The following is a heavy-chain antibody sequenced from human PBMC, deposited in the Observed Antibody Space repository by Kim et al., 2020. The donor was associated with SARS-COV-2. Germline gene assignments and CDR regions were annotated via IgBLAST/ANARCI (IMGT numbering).Heavy chain of an antibody. D-gene: IGHD2-8*01. CDR2: INTDNGDT. J-gene: IGHJ4*01. CDR3: ARGSMATYDY. CDR1: GYTLSDFA. Sequence: ASVKVSCKASGYTLSDFAIHWVRQAPGQGLEWMAWINTDNGDTKSSQKFQGRVTITRDTATSTVYMELSSLTSEDTAVYYCARGSMATYDYWGHGTL. V-gene: IGHV1-3*04.